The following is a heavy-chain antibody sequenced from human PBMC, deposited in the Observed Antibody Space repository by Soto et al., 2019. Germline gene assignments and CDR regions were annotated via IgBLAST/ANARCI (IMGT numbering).Heavy chain of an antibody. CDR1: SGSISSSNW. CDR2: IYHSGST. CDR3: ARETRYHWRENWFDP. D-gene: IGHD1-20*01. V-gene: IGHV4-4*02. Sequence: QVRLQVSGLGLVKPSGTLSLTCAVSSGSISSSNWWSWVRQPPGKGLEWIGEIYHSGSTNYNPSLKSRVTISVDKSKNQFSLKLSSVTAADTAVYYCARETRYHWRENWFDPWRQGTLVTVSS. J-gene: IGHJ5*02.